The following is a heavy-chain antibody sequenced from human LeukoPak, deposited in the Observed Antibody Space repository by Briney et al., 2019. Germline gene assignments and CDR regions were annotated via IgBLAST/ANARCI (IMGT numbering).Heavy chain of an antibody. J-gene: IGHJ6*02. Sequence: GGSLRLSCAASGFTFSSYAMSWVRQAPGKGLEWVSAISGSGGSTYYADSVKGRFTISRDNSKNTLYLQMNSLRAEDTAVYYCAKDHYYYGSGSYPPYYYGMDVWGQGTTVTVSS. V-gene: IGHV3-23*01. CDR1: GFTFSSYA. CDR3: AKDHYYYGSGSYPPYYYGMDV. CDR2: ISGSGGST. D-gene: IGHD3-10*01.